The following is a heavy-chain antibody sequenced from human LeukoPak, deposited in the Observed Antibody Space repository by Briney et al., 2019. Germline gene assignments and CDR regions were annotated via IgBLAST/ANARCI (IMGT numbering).Heavy chain of an antibody. Sequence: GASVKVSCKAPGFTFSGYYIHWMRQAPGQGLEWMGIINPNGGSTRYAQKFQGRVTMTRDMSTSTIYMELSSLRSEDTALFYCVRARCSGGSCYFFDSWGQGTLVTVSS. CDR2: INPNGGST. V-gene: IGHV1-46*01. D-gene: IGHD2-15*01. CDR3: VRARCSGGSCYFFDS. J-gene: IGHJ4*02. CDR1: GFTFSGYY.